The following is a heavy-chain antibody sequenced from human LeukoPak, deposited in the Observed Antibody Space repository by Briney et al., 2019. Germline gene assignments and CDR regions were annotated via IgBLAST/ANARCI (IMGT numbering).Heavy chain of an antibody. D-gene: IGHD1-1*01. CDR3: AREAWIISYYFDY. CDR1: GFTVSSNY. Sequence: GGSLRLSCAASGFTVSSNYMSWVRQAPGKGLEWVANIKQDGSEKYYVDSVKGRFTISRDNAKNSLYLQMNSLRAEDTAVYYCAREAWIISYYFDYWGQGTLVTVSS. CDR2: IKQDGSEK. J-gene: IGHJ4*02. V-gene: IGHV3-7*01.